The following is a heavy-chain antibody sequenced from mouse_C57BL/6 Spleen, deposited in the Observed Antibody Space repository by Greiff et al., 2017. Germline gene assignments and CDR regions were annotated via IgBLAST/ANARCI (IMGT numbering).Heavy chain of an antibody. Sequence: QVQLQQPGAELVKPGASVKMSCKASGYTFTSYWITWVKQRPGQGLEWIGDIYPGSGSTNYNEKFKSKATLTVDTSSSTAYMQLSSLTSEDSAVYYCARTYYYGSSGFAYWGQGTLVTVSA. CDR1: GYTFTSYW. CDR2: IYPGSGST. CDR3: ARTYYYGSSGFAY. J-gene: IGHJ3*01. V-gene: IGHV1-55*01. D-gene: IGHD1-1*01.